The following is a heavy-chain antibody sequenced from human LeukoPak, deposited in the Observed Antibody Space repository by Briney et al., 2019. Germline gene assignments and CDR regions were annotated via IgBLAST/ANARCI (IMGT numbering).Heavy chain of an antibody. CDR2: ISGSGGST. CDR1: GFTFSSYA. CDR3: AEDGMGQLVRVYYFDY. V-gene: IGHV3-23*01. J-gene: IGHJ4*02. Sequence: GGSLRLSCAASGFTFSSYAMIWVRQAPGKGLEWVSAISGSGGSTYYADSVKGRFTISRDNSKNTLYLQMNSLRAEDTAVYYCAEDGMGQLVRVYYFDYWGQGTLVTVSS. D-gene: IGHD6-6*01.